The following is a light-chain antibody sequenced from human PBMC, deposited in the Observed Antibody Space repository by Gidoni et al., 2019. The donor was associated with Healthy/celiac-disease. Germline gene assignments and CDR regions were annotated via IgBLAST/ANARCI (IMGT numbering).Light chain of an antibody. V-gene: IGKV3-20*01. CDR3: QQYGSSQWT. J-gene: IGKJ1*01. CDR1: QSVSSSY. Sequence: ILLTQSPGTLSLSPGERATLSCRASQSVSSSYLAWYQQKPGQAPRLLIYGASSRATGITDRFSGSGYGTDFTVTISRMEPEDFEVYYCQQYGSSQWTFXQXTKVEIK. CDR2: GAS.